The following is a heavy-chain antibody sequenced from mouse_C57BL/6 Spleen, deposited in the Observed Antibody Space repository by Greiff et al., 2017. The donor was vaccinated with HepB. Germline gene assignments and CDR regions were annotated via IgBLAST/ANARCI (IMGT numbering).Heavy chain of an antibody. Sequence: EVMLVESGAELVKPGASVKLSCTASGFNINAFYMHWVKQRTEQGLEWIGRIDPEDGETKYAPKFQGKATITADTSSNTAYLQLSSLTSEDTAVYYCALYGSSPYYAMGYWGQGTSVTVSS. D-gene: IGHD1-1*01. CDR3: ALYGSSPYYAMGY. CDR2: IDPEDGET. J-gene: IGHJ4*01. V-gene: IGHV14-2*01. CDR1: GFNINAFY.